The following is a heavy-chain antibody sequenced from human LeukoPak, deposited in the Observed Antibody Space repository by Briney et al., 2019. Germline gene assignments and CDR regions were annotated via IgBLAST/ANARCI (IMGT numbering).Heavy chain of an antibody. CDR2: ISSSGSTI. J-gene: IGHJ4*02. Sequence: QPGGSLRLSCAASGFTFSSYEMNWVRQATGKGLEWVSYISSSGSTIYYADSVKGRFTISRDNAKNSLYLQMNSLRAEDTAVYYCASSAPHFYCSGGSCYSDWGQGTLVTVSS. CDR3: ASSAPHFYCSGGSCYSD. V-gene: IGHV3-48*03. CDR1: GFTFSSYE. D-gene: IGHD2-15*01.